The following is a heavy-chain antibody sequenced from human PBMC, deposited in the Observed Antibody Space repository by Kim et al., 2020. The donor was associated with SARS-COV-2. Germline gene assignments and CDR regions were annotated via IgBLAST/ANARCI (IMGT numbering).Heavy chain of an antibody. Sequence: SETLSLTCAVYGGSFSGYYWSWIRQPPGKGLEWIGEINHSGSTNYNPSLKSRVTISVDTSKNQFSLKLSSVTAADTAVYYCARAGGQWAKGRNYYYYMDVWGKGTTVTVSS. J-gene: IGHJ6*03. V-gene: IGHV4-34*01. CDR2: INHSGST. CDR1: GGSFSGYY. CDR3: ARAGGQWAKGRNYYYYMDV. D-gene: IGHD1-26*01.